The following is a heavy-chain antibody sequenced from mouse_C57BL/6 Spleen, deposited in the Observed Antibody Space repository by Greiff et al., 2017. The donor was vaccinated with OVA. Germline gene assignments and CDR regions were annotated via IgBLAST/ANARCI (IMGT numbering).Heavy chain of an antibody. CDR3: SYYRSACAMDY. CDR1: GFSFNTYA. V-gene: IGHV10-1*01. CDR2: IRSKSNNYAT. D-gene: IGHD2-14*01. J-gene: IGHJ4*01. Sequence: EVKVVESGGGLVQPKGSLKLSCAASGFSFNTYAMNWVRQAPGKGLEWVARIRSKSNNYATYYADSVKDRFTISRDDSESMLYLQMNNLKTEDTAMYYSSYYRSACAMDYWGQGTSVTVSS.